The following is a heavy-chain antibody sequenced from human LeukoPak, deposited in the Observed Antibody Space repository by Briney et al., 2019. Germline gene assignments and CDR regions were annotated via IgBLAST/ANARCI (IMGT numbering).Heavy chain of an antibody. CDR1: GYTFTGYY. Sequence: GASAKVSCKSSGYTFTGYYVHWVRQAPGQGLEWMGWINGNSGGTNYAQKFQGRVTMTRDTSISTAYMELSRLRSDDTAVYYCARDPRSSGWLDVWGQGTTVTVSS. V-gene: IGHV1-2*02. D-gene: IGHD6-19*01. CDR3: ARDPRSSGWLDV. J-gene: IGHJ6*02. CDR2: INGNSGGT.